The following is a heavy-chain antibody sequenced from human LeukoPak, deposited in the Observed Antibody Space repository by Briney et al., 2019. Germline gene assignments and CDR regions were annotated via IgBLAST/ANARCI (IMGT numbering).Heavy chain of an antibody. J-gene: IGHJ4*02. Sequence: GGSLRLSCAASGFTVSTNYMTWVRQAPAKGLEWVSVIYSGGSTYYADSVKGRFTISRDNSKNTLFLQMDSLRAEDTAVYYCARGEGGSSSRRYFDYWGQGTLVAVSS. D-gene: IGHD6-13*01. V-gene: IGHV3-66*01. CDR3: ARGEGGSSSRRYFDY. CDR2: IYSGGST. CDR1: GFTVSTNY.